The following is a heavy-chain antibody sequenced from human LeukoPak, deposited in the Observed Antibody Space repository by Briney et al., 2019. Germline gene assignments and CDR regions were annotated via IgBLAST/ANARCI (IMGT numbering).Heavy chain of an antibody. CDR1: GYTFTSYD. Sequence: GASVKVSCKASGYTFTSYDINWVRQATGQGPEWMGWMNPNSGNTGYAQKFQGRVTMTRNTSMSTAYMELSSLRSEDTAVYYCARGRGPVVRGVIITIGSDYWGQGTLVTVSS. V-gene: IGHV1-8*01. D-gene: IGHD3-10*01. J-gene: IGHJ4*02. CDR2: MNPNSGNT. CDR3: ARGRGPVVRGVIITIGSDY.